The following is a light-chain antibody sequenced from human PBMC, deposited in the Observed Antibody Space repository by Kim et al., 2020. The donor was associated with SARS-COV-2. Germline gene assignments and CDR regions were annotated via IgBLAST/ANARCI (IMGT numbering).Light chain of an antibody. V-gene: IGLV3-21*04. J-gene: IGLJ2*01. CDR1: NIGSKS. Sequence: ELTQPPSVSVAPGQTARITCGGNNIGSKSVHWYQQKPGQAPMLVLYYNSARPSGIPERFSGSNSGNTATLTIGRVEAGDEADFYCQVWDSSSDRVVFGGGTQLTVL. CDR3: QVWDSSSDRVV. CDR2: YNS.